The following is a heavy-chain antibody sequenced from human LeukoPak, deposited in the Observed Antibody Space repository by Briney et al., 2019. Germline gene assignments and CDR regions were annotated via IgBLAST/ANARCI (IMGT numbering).Heavy chain of an antibody. J-gene: IGHJ3*02. Sequence: SETLSLTCAVYGGSFSGYYWSWIRQPPGKGLEWIGEINHSGSTNYNPSLKSRVTISVGTSKNQFSLKLSSVTAADTAVYYCARGLYCSGGSCYRDAFDIWGQGTMVTVSS. V-gene: IGHV4-34*01. CDR1: GGSFSGYY. CDR2: INHSGST. CDR3: ARGLYCSGGSCYRDAFDI. D-gene: IGHD2-15*01.